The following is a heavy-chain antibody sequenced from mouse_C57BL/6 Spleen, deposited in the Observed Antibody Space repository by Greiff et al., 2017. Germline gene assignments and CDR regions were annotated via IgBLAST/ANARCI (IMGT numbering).Heavy chain of an antibody. CDR2: IYPGDGDT. D-gene: IGHD2-1*01. Sequence: LQESGPELVKPGASVKISCKASGYAFSSSWMNWVKQRPGKGLEWIGRIYPGDGDTNYNGKFKGKATLTADKSSSTAYMQLSSLTSEDSAVYFCARSLYYGNYGYYYFDYWGQGTTLTVSS. CDR1: GYAFSSSW. J-gene: IGHJ2*01. V-gene: IGHV1-82*01. CDR3: ARSLYYGNYGYYYFDY.